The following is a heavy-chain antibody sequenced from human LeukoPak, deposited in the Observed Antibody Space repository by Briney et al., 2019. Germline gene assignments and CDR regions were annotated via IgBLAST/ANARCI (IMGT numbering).Heavy chain of an antibody. J-gene: IGHJ4*02. D-gene: IGHD5-24*01. V-gene: IGHV1-69*13. CDR3: ARGTPGRDGYLPDY. CDR1: GYTFTGYY. Sequence: SVKVSCKASGYTFTGYYMHWVRQAPGQGLEWMGGIIPIFGTANYAQKFQGRVTITADESTSTAYMELSSLRSEDTAVYYCARGTPGRDGYLPDYWGQGTLVTVSS. CDR2: IIPIFGTA.